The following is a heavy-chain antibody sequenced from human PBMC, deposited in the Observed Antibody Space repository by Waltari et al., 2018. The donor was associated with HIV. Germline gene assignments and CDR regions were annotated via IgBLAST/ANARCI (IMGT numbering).Heavy chain of an antibody. Sequence: QLQLQESGPGLVKPSETLSLTCTVSGGSISSSSYYWGWIRQPPGKGLEWIGSIYYSGSTYYNPSLKSRVTISVDTSKNQFSLKLSSVTAADTAVYYCARAYYYDSSGSNGDDAFDIWGQGTMVTVSS. CDR1: GGSISSSSYY. CDR3: ARAYYYDSSGSNGDDAFDI. D-gene: IGHD3-22*01. CDR2: IYYSGST. J-gene: IGHJ3*02. V-gene: IGHV4-39*07.